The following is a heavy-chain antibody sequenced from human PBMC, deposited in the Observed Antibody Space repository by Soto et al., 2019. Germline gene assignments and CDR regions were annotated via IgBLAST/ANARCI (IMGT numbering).Heavy chain of an antibody. CDR3: AKDWTRGSGGYPDYFDY. V-gene: IGHV3-23*01. CDR1: GFTFSAYG. J-gene: IGHJ4*02. D-gene: IGHD3-10*01. CDR2: ISVSGTST. Sequence: EVQLLESGGGLVQPGGSLRLSCAGSGFTFSAYGMSWVRQAPGKGLEWVSGISVSGTSTYYADSVKGRFTISRDNSKNTLYLQMKRLRAEDTALYYCAKDWTRGSGGYPDYFDYWGQGTLVTVSP.